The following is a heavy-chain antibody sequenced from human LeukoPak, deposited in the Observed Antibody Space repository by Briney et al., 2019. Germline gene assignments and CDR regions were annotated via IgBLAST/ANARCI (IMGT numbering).Heavy chain of an antibody. CDR2: SYYSGST. V-gene: IGHV4-59*01. D-gene: IGHD3-22*01. J-gene: IGHJ4*02. CDR1: GGSLSSYY. CDR3: ARVLHTYDSSGYYFEDYFDY. Sequence: PSETLSLTCTVSGGSLSSYYWSWIRQPPGKGLEWIGYSYYSGSTNYNPSLKSRVTISVDTSKNQCSLKLSSVTAADTAVYYCARVLHTYDSSGYYFEDYFDYWGQGTLVTVSS.